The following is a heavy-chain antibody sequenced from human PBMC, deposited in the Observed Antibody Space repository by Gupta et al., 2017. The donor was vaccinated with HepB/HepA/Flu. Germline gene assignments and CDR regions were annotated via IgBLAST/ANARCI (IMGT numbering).Heavy chain of an antibody. CDR1: GYNFANYW. V-gene: IGHV5-51*01. D-gene: IGHD3-22*01. CDR2: IYVGDGDT. CDR3: ARRDYYDSSGFAY. J-gene: IGHJ4*02. Sequence: DVHLVQSGAEVKKPGESLKISCKGSGYNFANYWIAWVRQTPGKGLEWMGIIYVGDGDTRYSPSFEGQVTISADESINTAYLQWSSLKASDTAIYYCARRDYYDSSGFAYWGQGTLVTVSS.